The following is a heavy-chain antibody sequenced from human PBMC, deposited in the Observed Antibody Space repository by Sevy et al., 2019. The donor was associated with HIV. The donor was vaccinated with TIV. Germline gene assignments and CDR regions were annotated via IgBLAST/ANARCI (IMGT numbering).Heavy chain of an antibody. CDR2: ISSSSSTI. D-gene: IGHD3-3*01. J-gene: IGHJ6*02. CDR1: GFTFSSYS. Sequence: GGSLRLSCAASGFTFSSYSMNWVRQAPGKGLEWVSYISSSSSTIYYADSVKGRFPISRDKAKNSLYLQMNSLRAEDTAEYYCARASYDFWSGYYSADYYYYYGMDVWGQGTTVTVSS. CDR3: ARASYDFWSGYYSADYYYYYGMDV. V-gene: IGHV3-48*01.